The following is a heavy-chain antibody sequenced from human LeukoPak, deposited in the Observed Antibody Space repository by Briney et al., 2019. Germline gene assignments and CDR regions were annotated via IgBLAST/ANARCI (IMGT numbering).Heavy chain of an antibody. CDR2: IIPIFGTA. V-gene: IGHV1-18*01. CDR3: AREKGDDYGDYIDY. D-gene: IGHD4-17*01. J-gene: IGHJ4*02. Sequence: GASVKVSCKASGYSFSNFHINWVRQASGQGLEWMGGIIPIFGTANYAQKLQGRVTMTTDTSTSTAYMELRSLRSDDTAVYYCAREKGDDYGDYIDYWGQGTLVTVSS. CDR1: GYSFSNFH.